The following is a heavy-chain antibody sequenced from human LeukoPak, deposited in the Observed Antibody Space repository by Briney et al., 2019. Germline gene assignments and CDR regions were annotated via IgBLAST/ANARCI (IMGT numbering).Heavy chain of an antibody. V-gene: IGHV3-23*01. Sequence: GGSLRLSCAASGFTFSSYAMSWVRQAPGKGLEWVSAISGSGGSTYYADSVKGRFTISRDNSKNTLYLQMNSLRAEDTAVYYCARDHLDSSSWSYYYGMDVWGQGTTVTVSS. J-gene: IGHJ6*02. CDR3: ARDHLDSSSWSYYYGMDV. CDR2: ISGSGGST. CDR1: GFTFSSYA. D-gene: IGHD6-13*01.